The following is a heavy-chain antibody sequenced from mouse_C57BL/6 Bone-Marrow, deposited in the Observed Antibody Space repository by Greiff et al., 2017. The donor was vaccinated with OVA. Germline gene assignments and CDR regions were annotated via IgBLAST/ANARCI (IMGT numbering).Heavy chain of an antibody. Sequence: VQLQQSGAELVRPGASVKLSCTASGFNIKDYYMHWVKQRPEQGLEWIGRIDPEDGDTEYAPKFQGKATMTADTSSNTAYLQLSSLTSEDTAVYYCTTVTTVVPPCDYWGQGTTLTVSS. CDR2: IDPEDGDT. V-gene: IGHV14-1*01. CDR1: GFNIKDYY. D-gene: IGHD1-1*01. J-gene: IGHJ2*01. CDR3: TTVTTVVPPCDY.